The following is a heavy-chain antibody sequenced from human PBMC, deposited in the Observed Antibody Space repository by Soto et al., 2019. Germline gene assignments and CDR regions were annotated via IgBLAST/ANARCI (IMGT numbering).Heavy chain of an antibody. CDR3: ARDSVDSTVTKLPHYYGMDV. J-gene: IGHJ6*02. Sequence: EVQLVESGGGLVQPGGSLRLSCAASGFTFSSYEMNWVRQAPGQGLEWVSYISSSGSTIYYADSVKGRFTISRDNAKNSLYLQMNSLRAEDTAVYYCARDSVDSTVTKLPHYYGMDVWGQGTTVTVS. D-gene: IGHD4-4*01. V-gene: IGHV3-48*03. CDR2: ISSSGSTI. CDR1: GFTFSSYE.